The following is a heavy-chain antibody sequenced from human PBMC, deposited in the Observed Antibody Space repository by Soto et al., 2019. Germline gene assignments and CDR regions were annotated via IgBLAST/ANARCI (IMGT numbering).Heavy chain of an antibody. J-gene: IGHJ5*02. Sequence: QLQLQESGPGLVKPSETLSLTCTVSGGSISSSSYYWGWIRQPPGKGLEWIGSIYYSGSTYYNPSLKSRVTIAVDTSKSLFSLKLSSVTAADTAVYYCARHDAGISTSFNTKSQGWFDPWGQGTLVTVSS. D-gene: IGHD2-2*02. CDR1: GGSISSSSYY. V-gene: IGHV4-39*01. CDR3: ARHDAGISTSFNTKSQGWFDP. CDR2: IYYSGST.